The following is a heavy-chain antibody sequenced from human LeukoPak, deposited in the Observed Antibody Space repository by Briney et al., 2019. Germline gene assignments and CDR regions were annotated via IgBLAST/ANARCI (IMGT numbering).Heavy chain of an antibody. CDR1: GFTFSSFG. J-gene: IGHJ6*02. CDR3: ARADGDYDYFYYGMNV. D-gene: IGHD4-17*01. V-gene: IGHV3-48*04. CDR2: ISSSSSTI. Sequence: GGSLRLSCAASGFTFSSFGINWVRQAPGKGLEWVSYISSSSSTIYYVDSVKGRFTISRDNAKNSLYLQMNSLRAEDTAVYYCARADGDYDYFYYGMNVWGQGTTVTVSS.